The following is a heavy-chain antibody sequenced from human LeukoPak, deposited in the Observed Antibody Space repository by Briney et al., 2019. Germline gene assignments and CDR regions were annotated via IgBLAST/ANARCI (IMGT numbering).Heavy chain of an antibody. CDR2: ISSSGSAI. Sequence: GGSLRLSCAASGFTFSSYEMNWVRQAPGKGLEWVSYISSSGSAIYYADSVKGRFTISRDNAKNSLYLQMNSLRAEDTAVYYCAKDVTGDPLFDYWGQGTLVTVSS. V-gene: IGHV3-48*03. CDR1: GFTFSSYE. J-gene: IGHJ4*02. CDR3: AKDVTGDPLFDY. D-gene: IGHD7-27*01.